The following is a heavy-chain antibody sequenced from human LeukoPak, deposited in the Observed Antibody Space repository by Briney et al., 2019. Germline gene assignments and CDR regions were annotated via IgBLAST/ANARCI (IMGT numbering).Heavy chain of an antibody. CDR2: IKQDRSEK. D-gene: IGHD5-12*01. J-gene: IGHJ4*02. CDR3: ARDVEWLRLVGYYFVY. CDR1: GFTLCSYW. Sequence: PGGSLRLSCAASGFTLCSYWISWGRQAPGEGQEWVANIKQDRSEKYYVPSVKGRFPISRDNAKNPLYLQMTSLTAEDTPVYYCARDVEWLRLVGYYFVYWGQGTLVTVSS. V-gene: IGHV3-7*01.